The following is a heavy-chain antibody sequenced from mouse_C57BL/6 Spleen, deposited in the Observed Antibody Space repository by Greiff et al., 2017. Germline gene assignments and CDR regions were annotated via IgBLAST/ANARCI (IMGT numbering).Heavy chain of an antibody. D-gene: IGHD2-4*01. CDR3: AREVYDYPFAY. Sequence: QVQLQQPGAELVKPGASVKLSCKASGYTFTSYWMHWVKQRPGQGLEWIGMIHPNSGSTNYNEKFKSKATLTVDKSSSTAYMQLSSLTSESSAVYYCAREVYDYPFAYWGQGTLVTVSA. V-gene: IGHV1-64*01. J-gene: IGHJ3*01. CDR1: GYTFTSYW. CDR2: IHPNSGST.